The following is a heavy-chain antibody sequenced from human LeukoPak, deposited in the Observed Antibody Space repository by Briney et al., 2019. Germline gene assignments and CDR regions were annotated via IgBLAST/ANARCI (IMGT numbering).Heavy chain of an antibody. CDR1: GYTFTSYY. Sequence: ASVKVSCKASGYTFTSYYMHWVRQAPGQGLEWMGWVNPNSGGTNYAQKFQGRVTMTRDTSISTAYMELSRLRSDDTAVYYCARAGDYGDYVGAFDIWGQGTMVTVSS. D-gene: IGHD4-17*01. V-gene: IGHV1-2*02. J-gene: IGHJ3*02. CDR3: ARAGDYGDYVGAFDI. CDR2: VNPNSGGT.